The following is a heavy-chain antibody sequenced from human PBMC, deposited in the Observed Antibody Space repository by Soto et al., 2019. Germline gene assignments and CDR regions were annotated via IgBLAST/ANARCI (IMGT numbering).Heavy chain of an antibody. D-gene: IGHD6-19*01. J-gene: IGHJ6*02. CDR1: GFTFEIYY. CDR3: AKPLQQWLLQGSGVDV. V-gene: IGHV3-23*01. CDR2: ISGDTATT. Sequence: SLCLSSVAAGFTFEIYYLHWVRQSPWKGLQWVSAISGDTATTHYADSVKGRFTISRDNSRDTLYLQMNSLRVEDTAIYYCAKPLQQWLLQGSGVDVWGQGTTVTVSS.